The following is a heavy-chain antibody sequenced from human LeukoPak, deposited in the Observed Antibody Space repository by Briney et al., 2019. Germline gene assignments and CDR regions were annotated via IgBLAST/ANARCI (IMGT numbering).Heavy chain of an antibody. Sequence: GGSLRLSCAASGFTFSSYGMHWVRQAPGKGLEWVAVISYDGSNKYYADSVKGRFTISRDNSKNTLYLQMNSLRAEDTAVYYCAKTYYDILIGYHYYYGMDVWGQGTTVTVSS. CDR2: ISYDGSNK. J-gene: IGHJ6*02. V-gene: IGHV3-30*18. D-gene: IGHD3-9*01. CDR3: AKTYYDILIGYHYYYGMDV. CDR1: GFTFSSYG.